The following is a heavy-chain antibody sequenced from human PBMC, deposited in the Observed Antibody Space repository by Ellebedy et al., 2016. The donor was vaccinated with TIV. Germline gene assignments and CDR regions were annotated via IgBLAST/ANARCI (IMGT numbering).Heavy chain of an antibody. J-gene: IGHJ4*02. CDR3: AKDRAKQYYFDY. V-gene: IGHV3-23*01. CDR1: GFTFSSYA. CDR2: ISGSGGST. Sequence: GESLKISXAASGFTFSSYAMSWVRQAPGKGLEWVSAISGSGGSTYYADSVKGRFTISRDNSKNTLYLQMNSLRAEDTAVYYCAKDRAKQYYFDYWGQGTLVTVSS. D-gene: IGHD1-26*01.